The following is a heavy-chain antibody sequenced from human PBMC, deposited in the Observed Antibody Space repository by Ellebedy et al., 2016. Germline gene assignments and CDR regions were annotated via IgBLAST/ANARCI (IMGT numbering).Heavy chain of an antibody. CDR1: GLTFSNFF. CDR3: RQGHYANY. V-gene: IGHV3-23*01. CDR2: ISGDGGRT. D-gene: IGHD4-17*01. J-gene: IGHJ4*02. Sequence: GGSLRLXCAASGLTFSNFFMSWVRQAPGKGLEWVSTISGDGGRTYLADSVRGRFTISRDNSKHTVYLQMNSLRAGDTAVYYCRQGHYANYWGQGTLVTVSS.